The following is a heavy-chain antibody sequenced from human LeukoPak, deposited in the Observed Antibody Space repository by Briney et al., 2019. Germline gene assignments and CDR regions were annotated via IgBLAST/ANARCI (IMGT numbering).Heavy chain of an antibody. CDR3: ARGPRSGSGSYYGPRGSWFDP. CDR2: INHSGST. V-gene: IGHV4-34*01. D-gene: IGHD3-10*01. Sequence: SETLSLTCAVYGGSFSGYYWSWIRQPPGKGLEWIGEINHSGSTNYNPSLKSRVTISVDTSKNQFSLKLSSVTAADTAVYYCARGPRSGSGSYYGPRGSWFDPWGQGTLVTVSS. J-gene: IGHJ5*02. CDR1: GGSFSGYY.